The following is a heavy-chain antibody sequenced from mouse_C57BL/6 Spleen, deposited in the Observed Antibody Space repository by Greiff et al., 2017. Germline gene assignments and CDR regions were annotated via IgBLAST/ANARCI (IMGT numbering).Heavy chain of an antibody. J-gene: IGHJ2*01. D-gene: IGHD1-1*01. Sequence: VQLQQSGPELVKPGASVKISCKASGYAFSSSWMNWVKQRPGKGLEWIGRIYPGDGDTNYNGKFKGKATLTADKSSSTAYMQLSSLTSEDSAVYFCARYPHYYGSSYFDYWGQGTTLTVSS. CDR2: IYPGDGDT. CDR3: ARYPHYYGSSYFDY. CDR1: GYAFSSSW. V-gene: IGHV1-82*01.